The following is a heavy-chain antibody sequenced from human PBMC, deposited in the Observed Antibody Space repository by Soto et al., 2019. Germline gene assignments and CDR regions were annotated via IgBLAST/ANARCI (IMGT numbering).Heavy chain of an antibody. D-gene: IGHD1-26*01. CDR1: GFSFSAYS. CDR2: VSSNEVRK. J-gene: IGHJ4*02. Sequence: QVQLVESGGDVVQPGGTLRLSCVGSGFSFSAYSMHWVRQTPGEALEWVAVVSSNEVRKYYADSVRGRFTISRDNSMNTLFLQMSSLRPEDTAVYYCAKGGEVGGVLGDHWGQGTLVTVSS. CDR3: AKGGEVGGVLGDH. V-gene: IGHV3-30*14.